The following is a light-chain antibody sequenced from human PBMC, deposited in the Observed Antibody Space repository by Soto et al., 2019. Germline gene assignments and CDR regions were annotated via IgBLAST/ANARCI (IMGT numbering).Light chain of an antibody. CDR1: SSDVGGYNY. Sequence: ALTQPASVSGSPGQSITISCAGTSSDVGGYNYVSWYRQYPGTAPRLLIYEVSNRPSGVSNRFSGSKSGNTASLTISGLQADDEADYYCSSYTGSSTVVFGGGTKVTVL. J-gene: IGLJ2*01. V-gene: IGLV2-14*01. CDR3: SSYTGSSTVV. CDR2: EVS.